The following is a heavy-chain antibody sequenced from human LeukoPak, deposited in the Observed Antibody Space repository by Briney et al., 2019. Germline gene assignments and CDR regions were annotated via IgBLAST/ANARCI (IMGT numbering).Heavy chain of an antibody. CDR1: GGSLSSGSYY. V-gene: IGHV4-61*01. Sequence: SETLSLTCTVSGGSLSSGSYYWSWIRQPPGKGLEWIGYIYYSGSTNYNPSLKNRVTISLDTSKNQFSLRLSSVTAADTAVYYCARGLQLWYPGDAFDIWGQGTMVTVSS. D-gene: IGHD5-18*01. J-gene: IGHJ3*02. CDR2: IYYSGST. CDR3: ARGLQLWYPGDAFDI.